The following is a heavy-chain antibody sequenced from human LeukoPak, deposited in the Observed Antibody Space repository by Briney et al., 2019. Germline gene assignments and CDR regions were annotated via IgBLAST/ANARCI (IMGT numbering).Heavy chain of an antibody. CDR1: GYTFTSYG. D-gene: IGHD3-3*01. CDR3: ARDGDYDFWSGYPRGASDI. CDR2: ISAYNGNT. Sequence: ASVKVSCKASGYTFTSYGISWVRQAPGQGLEWMGWISAYNGNTNYAQKLQGRVTMTTDTSTSTAYMELRSLRSDDTAVYYCARDGDYDFWSGYPRGASDIWGQGTMVTVSS. J-gene: IGHJ3*02. V-gene: IGHV1-18*01.